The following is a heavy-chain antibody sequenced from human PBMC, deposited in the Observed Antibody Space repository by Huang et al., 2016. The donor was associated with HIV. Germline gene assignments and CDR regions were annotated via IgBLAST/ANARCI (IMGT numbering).Heavy chain of an antibody. D-gene: IGHD6-13*01. J-gene: IGHJ4*02. CDR2: RSYDAKTK. Sequence: QVQLVESGGGVVQPGRSLRISCGASGFTFSSYGMHWVRQGPGKGLEWVAVRSYDAKTKYYADSVKGRFSISRDNSKTTVYLQLNSLRLEDTAVYYCAKGGSAAAVLDFWGQGTLVTVSS. CDR1: GFTFSSYG. V-gene: IGHV3-30*18. CDR3: AKGGSAAAVLDF.